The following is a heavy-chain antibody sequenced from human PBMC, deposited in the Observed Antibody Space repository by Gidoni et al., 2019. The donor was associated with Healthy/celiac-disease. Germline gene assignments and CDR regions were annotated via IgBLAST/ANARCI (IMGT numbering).Heavy chain of an antibody. CDR1: GFTFSNAW. CDR2: IKSKTDGGTT. J-gene: IGHJ4*02. Sequence: EVQLVESGGGLVKPGGSLRPSCAASGFTFSNAWMSWVRQAPGKGLEWVGRIKSKTDGGTTDYAAPVKGRFTISRDDSKNTLYLQMNSLKTEDTAVYYCTTGYYDSSGYYVDYWGQGTLVTVSS. CDR3: TTGYYDSSGYYVDY. V-gene: IGHV3-15*01. D-gene: IGHD3-22*01.